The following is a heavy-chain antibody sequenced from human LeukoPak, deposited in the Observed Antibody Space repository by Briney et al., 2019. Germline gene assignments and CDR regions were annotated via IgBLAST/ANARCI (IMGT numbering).Heavy chain of an antibody. CDR1: GGSILTTNW. J-gene: IGHJ4*02. Sequence: SGTLSLTCAVSGGSILTTNWWSWVRQPPGKGLEWIGEVHLSGASNYNPSLKSRVNMSIDKSKNQLSLELTSGTAADTAIYYCTRESGAFSPFGSWGQGTLVTVSS. V-gene: IGHV4-4*02. D-gene: IGHD1-26*01. CDR3: TRESGAFSPFGS. CDR2: VHLSGAS.